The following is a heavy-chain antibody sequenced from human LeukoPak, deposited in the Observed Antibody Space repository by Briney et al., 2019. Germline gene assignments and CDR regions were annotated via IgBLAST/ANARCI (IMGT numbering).Heavy chain of an antibody. J-gene: IGHJ4*02. D-gene: IGHD6-6*01. CDR3: ARDTQPFEFSSSSLDY. CDR1: GYTFTSYG. V-gene: IGHV1-18*01. Sequence: ASVKVSCKASGYTFTSYGISWVRQAPGQGLEWMGWISAYNDNTNYAQKLQGRVTMTTDTSTFTVYMELRSLRSDDTAVYYCARDTQPFEFSSSSLDYWGQGTLVTVSS. CDR2: ISAYNDNT.